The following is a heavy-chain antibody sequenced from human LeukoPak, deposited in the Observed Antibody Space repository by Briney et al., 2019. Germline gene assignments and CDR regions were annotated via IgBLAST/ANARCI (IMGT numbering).Heavy chain of an antibody. J-gene: IGHJ4*02. CDR1: GFTFSNYG. CDR3: ARGLRATISYFDY. D-gene: IGHD5-12*01. CDR2: ITYDGSNK. Sequence: GGSLRLSCAASGFTFSNYGMHWVRQAPGKGLEWLAVITYDGSNKYYADSVKGRFTISRDNSKNTLYLQMNSLRAEDTAVYYCARGLRATISYFDYWGQGTLVTVSS. V-gene: IGHV3-30*03.